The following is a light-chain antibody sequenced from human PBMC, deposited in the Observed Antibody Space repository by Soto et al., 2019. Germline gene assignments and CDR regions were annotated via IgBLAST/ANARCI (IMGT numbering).Light chain of an antibody. CDR1: QSVSNF. CDR3: QQRTNWPLTT. Sequence: EIVLTQSPATLPFPPLERDTLSCRASQSVSNFLAWYQQKPGQAPRLLIYDASNRATGIPARFSGSGSGTDFTLTIRSLEPEDFAIYYCQQRTNWPLTTFGHGTRLE. J-gene: IGKJ5*01. V-gene: IGKV3-11*01. CDR2: DAS.